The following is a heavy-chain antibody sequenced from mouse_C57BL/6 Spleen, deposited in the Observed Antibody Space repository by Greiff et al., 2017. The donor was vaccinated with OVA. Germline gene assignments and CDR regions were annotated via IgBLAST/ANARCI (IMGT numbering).Heavy chain of an antibody. CDR2: INPNNGGT. Sequence: VQLQQSGPELVKPGASVKIPCKASGYTFTDYNMDWVKQSHGKSLEWIGDINPNNGGTIYNQKFKGKATLTVDKSSSTAYMELRSLTSEDTAVYYCARSRSNYVNFDYWGQGTTLTVSS. CDR3: ARSRSNYVNFDY. CDR1: GYTFTDYN. V-gene: IGHV1-18*01. J-gene: IGHJ2*01. D-gene: IGHD2-5*01.